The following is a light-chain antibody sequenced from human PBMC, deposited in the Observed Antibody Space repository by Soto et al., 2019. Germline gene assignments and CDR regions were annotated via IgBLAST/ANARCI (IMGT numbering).Light chain of an antibody. V-gene: IGLV2-14*01. CDR3: SSYTSSSTRV. Sequence: QSALTQPASVSGSPGQSITTSCTGTSSDVGGYNYVSWYQQHPGKAPKLMIYEVSNRPSGVSNRFSGSKSGNTASLTIPGLQAEDEADYYCSSYTSSSTRVFGGGTKLTVL. CDR2: EVS. CDR1: SSDVGGYNY. J-gene: IGLJ3*02.